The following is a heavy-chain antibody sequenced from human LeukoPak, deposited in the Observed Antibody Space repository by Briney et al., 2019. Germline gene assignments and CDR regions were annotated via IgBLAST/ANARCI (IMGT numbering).Heavy chain of an antibody. CDR1: GFTFSNYA. Sequence: QPGGSLRLSCAASGFTFSNYAMSWVRQAPGKGLEWVSSFNPSSGSTYYADSVKGRFTISEDKSKNTLYLQMNSLRAEDTALYYCAKTDYGATGYFDYWGQGTLVTVSS. V-gene: IGHV3-23*01. CDR2: FNPSSGST. J-gene: IGHJ4*02. D-gene: IGHD4-17*01. CDR3: AKTDYGATGYFDY.